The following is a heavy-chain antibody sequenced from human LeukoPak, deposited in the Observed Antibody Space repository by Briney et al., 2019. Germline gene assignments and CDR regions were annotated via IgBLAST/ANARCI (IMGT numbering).Heavy chain of an antibody. CDR2: IHYSGTT. J-gene: IGHJ4*02. D-gene: IGHD3-10*01. CDR1: GGSISDNYYS. V-gene: IGHV4-39*01. CDR3: ASRYYFVSGSYYPFDF. Sequence: PSETLSLTCNVSGGSISDNYYSWDWIRQPPGKGLELMGCIHYSGTTYSNPSLKSRISISVDTSKSQFSLKLRSVTAADTAVYYCASRYYFVSGSYYPFDFWGQGPLVTVSS.